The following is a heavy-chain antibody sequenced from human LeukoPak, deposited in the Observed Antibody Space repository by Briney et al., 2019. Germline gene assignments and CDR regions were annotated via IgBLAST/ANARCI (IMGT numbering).Heavy chain of an antibody. D-gene: IGHD3-10*01. CDR3: ASTRAREIDYYGSGINFDY. CDR1: GGSISSSSYY. CDR2: IYYSGST. J-gene: IGHJ4*02. V-gene: IGHV4-39*07. Sequence: SETLSLTCTVSGGSISSSSYYWDWICQPPGKGLEWIGSIYYSGSTYYNPSLKSRVTISVDTSKNQFSLKLSSVTAADTAVYYCASTRAREIDYYGSGINFDYWGQGTLVTVSS.